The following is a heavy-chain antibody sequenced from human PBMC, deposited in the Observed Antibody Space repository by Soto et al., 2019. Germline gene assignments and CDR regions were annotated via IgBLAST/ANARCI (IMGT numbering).Heavy chain of an antibody. J-gene: IGHJ6*02. CDR1: GGTFSSYA. CDR3: ARARVYYYHYGMDV. D-gene: IGHD6-6*01. V-gene: IGHV1-69*01. CDR2: IIPIFDSI. Sequence: QVQLVQSGAEVKKPGSSVKVSCKASGGTFSSYAITWVRQAPGQGLEWMGGIIPIFDSINYAHKFQGRVTITADESTSTAYMELSSLRSEDTAVYYCARARVYYYHYGMDVWGQGTTVTVSS.